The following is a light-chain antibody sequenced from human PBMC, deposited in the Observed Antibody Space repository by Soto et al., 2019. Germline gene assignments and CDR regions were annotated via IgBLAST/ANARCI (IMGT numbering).Light chain of an antibody. V-gene: IGKV1-39*01. J-gene: IGKJ1*01. CDR2: AAS. Sequence: DIQITQSPSSLPASVVDRVTITCRASQGISSYLNWYQQKPGKAPKLLIYAASSLQSGVPSRFSGSGSGTDFTLTISSLQPEDFATYYCQQSRTFGQGTKVDIK. CDR3: QQSRT. CDR1: QGISSY.